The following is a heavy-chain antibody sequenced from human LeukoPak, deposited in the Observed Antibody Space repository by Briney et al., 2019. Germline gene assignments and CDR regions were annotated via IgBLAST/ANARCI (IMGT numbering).Heavy chain of an antibody. V-gene: IGHV3-48*03. CDR1: GFTFSTYD. D-gene: IGHD5-24*01. CDR3: AREERWLQL. Sequence: GALRLSCAASGFTFSTYDMNWVRQAPGKGLEWVSYISFSGSSMYYADSVKGRFTISRDNAKNSLYLQMNSLRAEDTAVYYCAREERWLQLWGQGTLVTVSS. J-gene: IGHJ4*02. CDR2: ISFSGSSM.